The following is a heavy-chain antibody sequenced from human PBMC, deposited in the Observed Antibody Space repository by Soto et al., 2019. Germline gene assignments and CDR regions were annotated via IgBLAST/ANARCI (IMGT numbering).Heavy chain of an antibody. CDR2: INPSDGNR. CDR3: ARDRLRGYDSSGFYS. Sequence: APRKGSCKASGYTLSSYGISRVRQAPGQGLEWMGWINPSDGNRNFAQKFEDRVTMTTATSTNTVFLELRSLKSDDTAIYYCARDRLRGYDSSGFYSWGQGTMVTVSS. D-gene: IGHD3-22*01. CDR1: GYTLSSYG. J-gene: IGHJ4*02. V-gene: IGHV1-18*01.